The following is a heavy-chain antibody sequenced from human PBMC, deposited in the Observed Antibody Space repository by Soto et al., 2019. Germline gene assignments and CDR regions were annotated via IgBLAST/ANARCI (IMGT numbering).Heavy chain of an antibody. CDR3: ARRSMIVVVTDFDY. Sequence: SETLSLTCAVYGGSFSRYHWSWIRQPPGKGLEWIGEINHSGSTNYNPSLKSRVTISVDTSKNQFSLKLSSVTAADTAVYYCARRSMIVVVTDFDYWGQGTLVTVS. CDR2: INHSGST. D-gene: IGHD3-22*01. J-gene: IGHJ4*02. V-gene: IGHV4-34*01. CDR1: GGSFSRYH.